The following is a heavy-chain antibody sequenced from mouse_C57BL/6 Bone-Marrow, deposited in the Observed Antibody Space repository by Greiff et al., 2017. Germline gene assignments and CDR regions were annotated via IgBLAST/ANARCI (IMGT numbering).Heavy chain of an antibody. J-gene: IGHJ4*01. V-gene: IGHV5-16*01. CDR2: INYDGSST. Sequence: EVMLVESEGGLVQPGSSMKLSCTASGFTFSDYYMAWVRQVPEKGLEWVANINYDGSSTYYLDSLKSRFIISRDNATNILYLQMSSLKSEDTATYYCARAPYAMDYWGQGTSVTVSS. CDR3: ARAPYAMDY. CDR1: GFTFSDYY.